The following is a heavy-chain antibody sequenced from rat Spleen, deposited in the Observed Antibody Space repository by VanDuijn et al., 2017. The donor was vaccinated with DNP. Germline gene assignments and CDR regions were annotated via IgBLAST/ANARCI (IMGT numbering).Heavy chain of an antibody. V-gene: IGHV5-29*01. Sequence: EVQLVESGGGLVQPGRSMKLSCAASGFTFSNYGMAWVRQAPKTGLEWVATVSYEGSSTYYRDSVKGRFTISRDNAKSTLYLQMDSLRSEDTSTYYCASHNSGYFDYWGQGVMVTVSS. J-gene: IGHJ2*01. CDR1: GFTFSNYG. D-gene: IGHD4-3*01. CDR3: ASHNSGYFDY. CDR2: VSYEGSST.